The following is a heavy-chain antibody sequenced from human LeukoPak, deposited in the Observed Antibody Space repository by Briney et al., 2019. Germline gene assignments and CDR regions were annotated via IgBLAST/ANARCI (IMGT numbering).Heavy chain of an antibody. CDR3: ARVSRLYSSSWYDYAFDY. V-gene: IGHV4-31*03. D-gene: IGHD6-13*01. CDR2: IYYSGST. CDR1: GGSISSGGYY. J-gene: IGHJ4*02. Sequence: SETLSLTCTVSGGSISSGGYYWSWIRQHPGKGLEWIRYIYYSGSTYYNPSLKSRVTISVDTSKNQFSLKLSSVTAADTAVYYCARVSRLYSSSWYDYAFDYWGQGTLVTVSS.